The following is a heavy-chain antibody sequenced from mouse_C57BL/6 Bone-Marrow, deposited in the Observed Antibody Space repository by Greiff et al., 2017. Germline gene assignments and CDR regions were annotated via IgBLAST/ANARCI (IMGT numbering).Heavy chain of an antibody. J-gene: IGHJ1*03. CDR3: ARQVYRYYYGSSHWYFDV. Sequence: EVKVVESGGGLVQPGGSLKLSCAASGFTFSDYYMYWVRQTPEKRLEWVAYISNGGGSTYYPDTVKGRFTISRDNAKNTLYLQMSRLKSEDTAMYYCARQVYRYYYGSSHWYFDVWGTGTTVTVSS. D-gene: IGHD1-1*01. V-gene: IGHV5-12*01. CDR2: ISNGGGST. CDR1: GFTFSDYY.